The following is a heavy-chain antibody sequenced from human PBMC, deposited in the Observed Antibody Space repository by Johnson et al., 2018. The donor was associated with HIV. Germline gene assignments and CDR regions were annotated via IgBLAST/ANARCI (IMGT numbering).Heavy chain of an antibody. CDR3: ARERFSDILTGYHAFDV. D-gene: IGHD3-9*01. Sequence: VQLVESGGVVVQPGGSLRLSCAASGFTFDDYAMHWVRQAPGMGLEWVSGISWNSGNIDYADSVKGRFTISRDNAKNSLYLQMNSLRAEDTAVYYCARERFSDILTGYHAFDVWGQGTMVTVSS. CDR1: GFTFDDYA. CDR2: ISWNSGNI. J-gene: IGHJ3*01. V-gene: IGHV3-9*01.